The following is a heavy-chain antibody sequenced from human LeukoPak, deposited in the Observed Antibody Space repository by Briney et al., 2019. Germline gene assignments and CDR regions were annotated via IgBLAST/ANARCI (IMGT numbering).Heavy chain of an antibody. J-gene: IGHJ4*02. Sequence: SETLSLACTVYGGSFSGYCWSWIRQPQGKWLEWIGEITHSGSTNFNPSLKSRVIISADTSKNEFSLKLSSMTAADTAVYYCAAGSSTWYGNRHYDYWGQGALVTVSS. V-gene: IGHV4-34*01. CDR1: GGSFSGYC. CDR2: ITHSGST. CDR3: AAGSSTWYGNRHYDY. D-gene: IGHD6-13*01.